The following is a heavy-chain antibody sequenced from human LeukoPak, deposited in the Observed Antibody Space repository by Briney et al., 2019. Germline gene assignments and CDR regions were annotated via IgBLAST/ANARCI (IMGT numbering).Heavy chain of an antibody. CDR3: ARHWYTGPYYDSSGYYHAFDI. CDR1: GGSISSYY. V-gene: IGHV4-59*08. J-gene: IGHJ3*02. D-gene: IGHD3-22*01. Sequence: SETLSLTCTVSGGSISSYYWSWIRQPPGKGLEWIGYIYYSGSTNYNPSLKSRVTISVDTSKNQFSLKLSSVTAADTAVYYCARHWYTGPYYDSSGYYHAFDIWGQGTMVTVPS. CDR2: IYYSGST.